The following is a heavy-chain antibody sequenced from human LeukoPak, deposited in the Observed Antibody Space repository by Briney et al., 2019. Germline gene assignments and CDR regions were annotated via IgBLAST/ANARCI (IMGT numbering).Heavy chain of an antibody. V-gene: IGHV1-69*04. Sequence: SVKVSCKASGGTFSSYAISWVRQAPGQGLEWMGRIIPILGIANYTQKFQGRVTITADKSTSTAYMELSSLRSEDTAVYYCARDTQTQYYYYYGMDVWGQGTTVTVSS. J-gene: IGHJ6*02. CDR2: IIPILGIA. CDR1: GGTFSSYA. CDR3: ARDTQTQYYYYYGMDV.